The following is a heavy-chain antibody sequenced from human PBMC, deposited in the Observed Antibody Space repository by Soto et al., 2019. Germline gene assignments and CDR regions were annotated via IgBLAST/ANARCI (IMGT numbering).Heavy chain of an antibody. V-gene: IGHV3-74*01. J-gene: IGHJ6*02. Sequence: PGGSLRLSCVASEGTFSSYWMHWVRQVPGKGLVWVSRLNEDGSFTSYADSVKGRFTIFRDNAKKTLYLEMNSLRAEDSAVYYCGRDLSGRADVWGQGTTVTVSS. CDR2: LNEDGSFT. D-gene: IGHD3-10*01. CDR3: GRDLSGRADV. CDR1: EGTFSSYW.